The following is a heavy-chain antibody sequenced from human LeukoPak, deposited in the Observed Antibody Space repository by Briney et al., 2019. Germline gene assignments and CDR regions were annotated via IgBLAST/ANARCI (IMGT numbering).Heavy chain of an antibody. CDR2: IYYSGIT. CDR1: GGSISSSSYY. V-gene: IGHV4-39*01. CDR3: ARFESAITMVRGVRDAFDI. Sequence: SETLSLXCTVSGGSISSSSYYWGWIRQPPEKGLEWIGSIYYSGITYYNPSLKSRVTISVDTSKNQFSLKLSSVTAADTAVYYCARFESAITMVRGVRDAFDIWGQGTMVTVSS. J-gene: IGHJ3*02. D-gene: IGHD3-10*01.